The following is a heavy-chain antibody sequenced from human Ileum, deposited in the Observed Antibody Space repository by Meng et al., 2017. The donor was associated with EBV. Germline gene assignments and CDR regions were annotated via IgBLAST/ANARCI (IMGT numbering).Heavy chain of an antibody. J-gene: IGHJ4*02. V-gene: IGHV1-3*01. Sequence: QVQLVRSGAEVKKPXASVKVSXXASGYTFTNYAMHWVRQAPGQRLEWMGWINAGNGNTKYSQKFQGRVTITRDTSASTAYMELSSLRSEDTAVYYCARDQGAWFGEAPRFDYWGQGTLVTVSS. CDR1: GYTFTNYA. CDR3: ARDQGAWFGEAPRFDY. D-gene: IGHD3-10*01. CDR2: INAGNGNT.